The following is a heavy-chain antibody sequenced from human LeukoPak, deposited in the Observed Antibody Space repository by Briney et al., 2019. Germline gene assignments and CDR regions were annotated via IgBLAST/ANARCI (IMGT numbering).Heavy chain of an antibody. D-gene: IGHD4-11*01. CDR1: GFTFSTCA. CDR2: ISGGGRST. Sequence: GGSLRLSCAASGFTFSTCAMSWVRQAPGKGLEWVSTISGGGRSTDYADSVKGRFTISRDNSKNTLYLQMNSLRAEDTAVYYCAKSTTVTTQQRGYFDYWGQGTLVTVSS. CDR3: AKSTTVTTQQRGYFDY. V-gene: IGHV3-23*01. J-gene: IGHJ4*02.